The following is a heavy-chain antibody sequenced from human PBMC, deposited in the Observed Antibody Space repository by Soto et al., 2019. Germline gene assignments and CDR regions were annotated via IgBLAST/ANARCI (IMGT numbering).Heavy chain of an antibody. CDR2: ISSSGDGT. CDR1: GFTFSSHA. J-gene: IGHJ6*02. CDR3: AKNGDFWSWGMDV. V-gene: IGHV3-23*01. D-gene: IGHD3-3*01. Sequence: TGGSLRLSCEASGFTFSSHAMYWVRQAPGKGLEWVSIISSSGDGTYYVDSVKGRFTIPRDNSRNTLNLQMNSLRAEDTAVYYCAKNGDFWSWGMDVWGQGTTVTVSS.